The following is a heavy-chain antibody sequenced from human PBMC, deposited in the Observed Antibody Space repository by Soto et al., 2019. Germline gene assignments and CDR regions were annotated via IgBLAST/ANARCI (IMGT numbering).Heavy chain of an antibody. CDR1: GGSFSGYY. V-gene: IGHV4-34*01. J-gene: IGHJ5*02. CDR3: ARGRKRYDFWSGYKCWFDP. CDR2: INHSGST. Sequence: SETLSLTCAVYGGSFSGYYWSWIRQPPGKGLEWIGEINHSGSTNYNPSLKSRVTISVDTSKNQFSLKLSSVTAADTAVYYCARGRKRYDFWSGYKCWFDPWGQGTLVTVSS. D-gene: IGHD3-3*01.